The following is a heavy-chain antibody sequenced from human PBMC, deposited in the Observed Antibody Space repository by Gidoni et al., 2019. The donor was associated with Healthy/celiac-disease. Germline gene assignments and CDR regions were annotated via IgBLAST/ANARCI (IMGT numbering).Heavy chain of an antibody. V-gene: IGHV1-3*01. Sequence: QVQLVQSGAEVKKPGASVKVSCKASGYTFTSYAMHWVRQAPGQRLEWMGWINAGNGNTKYSQKFQGRVTITRDTSASTAYMELSSLRSEDTAVYYCARDYYITMVRGVGYYFDYWGQGTLVTVSS. CDR1: GYTFTSYA. J-gene: IGHJ4*02. CDR2: INAGNGNT. CDR3: ARDYYITMVRGVGYYFDY. D-gene: IGHD3-10*01.